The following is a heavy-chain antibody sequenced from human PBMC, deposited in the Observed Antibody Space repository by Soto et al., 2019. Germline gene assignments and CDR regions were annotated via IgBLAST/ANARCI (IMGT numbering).Heavy chain of an antibody. Sequence: QVQLQESGPGLVKPSGTRSLTCAVSGGSVSSGNWWSWVRQPPGKGLEWIGETYHSGTTNYNPSLKSRVTISLDKSKNQISLNLRSVAAADTAVYYCARHLAVPGTRGIDYWGQRTLVTDSS. CDR1: GGSVSSGNW. CDR3: ARHLAVPGTRGIDY. V-gene: IGHV4-4*02. CDR2: TYHSGTT. D-gene: IGHD6-19*01. J-gene: IGHJ4*02.